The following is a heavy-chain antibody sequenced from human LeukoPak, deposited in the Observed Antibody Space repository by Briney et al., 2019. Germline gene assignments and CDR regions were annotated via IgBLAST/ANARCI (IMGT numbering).Heavy chain of an antibody. D-gene: IGHD1-26*01. CDR3: ASGKSIVGATLYYYYGMDV. Sequence: SETLSLTCAVYGGSFSGYYWSWIRQPPGKGLEWIGEINHSGSTNYNPSLKSRVTISVDTSKNQFSLKLSSVTAADTAVYYCASGKSIVGATLYYYYGMDVWGQGTTDTVSS. V-gene: IGHV4-34*01. CDR2: INHSGST. CDR1: GGSFSGYY. J-gene: IGHJ6*02.